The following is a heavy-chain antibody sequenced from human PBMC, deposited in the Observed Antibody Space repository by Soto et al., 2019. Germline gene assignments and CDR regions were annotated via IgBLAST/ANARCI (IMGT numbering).Heavy chain of an antibody. J-gene: IGHJ4*02. D-gene: IGHD6-13*01. V-gene: IGHV3-23*01. CDR3: AKDAKYSSSWYYFDY. CDR2: ISGSGSTT. CDR1: GFIFSSFA. Sequence: EVQLLESGGGLVQPGGSLRLSCTASGFIFSSFAMSWVRQAPGKGLEWVSVISGSGSTTDYADSVRGRFTISRDNSKKTVYLQMNSLRAEDTAVYYCAKDAKYSSSWYYFDYWGQGTRVTVSS.